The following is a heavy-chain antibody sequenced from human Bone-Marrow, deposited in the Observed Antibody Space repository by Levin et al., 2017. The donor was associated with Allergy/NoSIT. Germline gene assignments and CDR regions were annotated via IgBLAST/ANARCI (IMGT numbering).Heavy chain of an antibody. CDR2: ISSSGSTI. D-gene: IGHD6-19*01. Sequence: GGSLRLSCAASGFTFSSYEMNWVRQAPGKGLEWVSYISSSGSTIYYADSVKGRFTISRDNAKNSLYLQMNSLRAEDTAVYYCARVGGVAGYWYFDLWGRGTLVTVSS. J-gene: IGHJ2*01. V-gene: IGHV3-48*03. CDR1: GFTFSSYE. CDR3: ARVGGVAGYWYFDL.